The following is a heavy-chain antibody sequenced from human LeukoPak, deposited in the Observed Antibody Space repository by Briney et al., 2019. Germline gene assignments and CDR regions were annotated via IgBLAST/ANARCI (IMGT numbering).Heavy chain of an antibody. D-gene: IGHD3-10*01. CDR3: ASGSGSYRTPYYYMDV. CDR1: GFTVSSNY. V-gene: IGHV3-53*01. J-gene: IGHJ6*03. Sequence: GRSLRPSCAASGFTVSSNYMSWVRQAPGKGLGWVSVIYSGGSTYYADSVKGRFTISRDNSKNTLYLQMNSLRAEDTAVYYCASGSGSYRTPYYYMDVWGTGTTVTVSS. CDR2: IYSGGST.